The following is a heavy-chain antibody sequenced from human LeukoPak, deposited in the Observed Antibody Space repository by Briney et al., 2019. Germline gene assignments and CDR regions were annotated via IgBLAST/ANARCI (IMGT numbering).Heavy chain of an antibody. CDR1: GGSISSGSYY. CDR2: IYTSGST. D-gene: IGHD6-13*01. CDR3: ARDQGRADY. Sequence: SETLSLTCTVSGGSISSGSYYWSWIRQPAGKGLEWIGRIYTSGSTNYNPSLKSRVTISVDTSKNQFSLKLSSVTAADTAVYYCARDQGRADYWGQGTLVTVSS. J-gene: IGHJ4*02. V-gene: IGHV4-61*02.